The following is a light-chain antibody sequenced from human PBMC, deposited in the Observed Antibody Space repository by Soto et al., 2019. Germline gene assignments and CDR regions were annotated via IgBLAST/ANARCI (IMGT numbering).Light chain of an antibody. V-gene: IGKV3-20*01. CDR2: GAS. J-gene: IGKJ2*01. Sequence: EIVLTQSPDTLSLSPGERATLSCRASQSLSNSYLAWYQQKPGQAPRLLIYGASSRATGIPDRFSGSGSGTDFTLTISRLEPEDFAVYSCQQYGSSPGHTFGQGTKLEVK. CDR3: QQYGSSPGHT. CDR1: QSLSNSY.